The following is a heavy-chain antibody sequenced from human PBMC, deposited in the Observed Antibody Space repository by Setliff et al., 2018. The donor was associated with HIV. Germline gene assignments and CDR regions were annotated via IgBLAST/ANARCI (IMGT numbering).Heavy chain of an antibody. CDR2: IYYSGST. CDR3: ARHKGFGEFYFDY. CDR1: GGSISSSSYY. V-gene: IGHV4-39*01. Sequence: PSETLSLTCTVSGGSISSSSYYWGWIRQPPGKGLEWIGSIYYSGSTYYNPSLKSRVAISVDTSKNQFSLKLSSVTAADTAVYYCARHKGFGEFYFDYWGQGTLVTVSS. J-gene: IGHJ4*02. D-gene: IGHD3-10*01.